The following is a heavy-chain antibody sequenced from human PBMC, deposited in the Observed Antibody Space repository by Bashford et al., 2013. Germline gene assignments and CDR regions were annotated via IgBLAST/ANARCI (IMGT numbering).Heavy chain of an antibody. CDR3: AKRDYNEQTDSFDI. CDR1: GGSLSSGL. V-gene: IGHV4-4*07. Sequence: SETLSLTCTVSGGSLSSGLLELDPAARRKGLEWLGRIYRSGSTDYNPSLRSRLTMSIDTSKNQFSLQLTSVTAADSAVYYCAKRDYNEQTDSFDIWGQGIMVTVSS. D-gene: IGHD3-10*01. J-gene: IGHJ3*02. CDR2: IYRSGST.